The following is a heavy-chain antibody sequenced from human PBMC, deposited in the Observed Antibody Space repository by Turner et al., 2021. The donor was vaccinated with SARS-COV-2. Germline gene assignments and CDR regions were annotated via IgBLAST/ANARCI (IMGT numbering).Heavy chain of an antibody. CDR3: ARVFGVPTRGHSYADY. CDR1: GFTFDDYG. D-gene: IGHD5-18*01. Sequence: EVQLVESGGGLVQPGRSLRLSCAASGFTFDDYGMHWVRQAPGKGLEWVSGISWNSGSIGYADSVKGRFTISRDNAKNSLYLQMNSLRAEDTALYYCARVFGVPTRGHSYADYWGQGALVTVSS. CDR2: ISWNSGSI. J-gene: IGHJ4*02. V-gene: IGHV3-9*01.